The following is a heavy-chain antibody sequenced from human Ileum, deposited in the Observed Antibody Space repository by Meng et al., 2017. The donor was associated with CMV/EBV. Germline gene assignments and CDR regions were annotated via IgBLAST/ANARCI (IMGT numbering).Heavy chain of an antibody. D-gene: IGHD1-1*01. CDR1: GYSISSNNW. Sequence: VQLQESGPRLVKPSGTLSLTFAVSGYSISSNNWWSWVRLSPGEGLEWIGDIYRDGTTNYNPSLKSRVTMSADKSKNQFSLRLNSLTAADTAVYYCARGTPNFGFDYWGQGTLVTVSS. V-gene: IGHV4-4*02. CDR3: ARGTPNFGFDY. CDR2: IYRDGTT. J-gene: IGHJ4*02.